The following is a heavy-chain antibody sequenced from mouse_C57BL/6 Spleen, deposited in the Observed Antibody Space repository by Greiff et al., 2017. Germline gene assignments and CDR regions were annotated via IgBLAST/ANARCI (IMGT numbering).Heavy chain of an antibody. CDR3: ARRGVYDGAWFAY. V-gene: IGHV2-2*01. Sequence: QVQLQQSGPGLVQPSQSLSITCTVSGFSLTSYGVHWVRQSPGKGLEWLGVIWSGGITDYNAAFISRLSISKDNSKSQVFFKMNSLQADDTAIYYCARRGVYDGAWFAYWGQGTLVTVSA. D-gene: IGHD2-3*01. CDR2: IWSGGIT. CDR1: GFSLTSYG. J-gene: IGHJ3*01.